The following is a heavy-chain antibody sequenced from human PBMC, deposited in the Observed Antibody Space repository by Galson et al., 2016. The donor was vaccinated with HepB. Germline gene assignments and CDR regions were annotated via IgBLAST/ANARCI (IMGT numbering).Heavy chain of an antibody. CDR3: AADPWGY. CDR1: GFTFSTYW. D-gene: IGHD1-26*01. J-gene: IGHJ4*02. V-gene: IGHV3-74*01. CDR2: INNDGSST. Sequence: SLRLSCAASGFTFSTYWMHWVRQAPGRGLVWVSRINNDGSSTNYADSVKGRFTISRDNAEKTLSLQLNSLRAEDTAVYYCAADPWGYWGQGTLVTVSS.